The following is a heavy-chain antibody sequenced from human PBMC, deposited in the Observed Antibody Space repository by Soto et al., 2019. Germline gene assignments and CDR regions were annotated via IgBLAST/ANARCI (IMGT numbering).Heavy chain of an antibody. V-gene: IGHV3-74*01. J-gene: IGHJ5*02. CDR2: INSDGSST. Sequence: GGSLRLSCAASGFTFSSYWMHWVRQAPGKGLVWVSRINSDGSSTSYADSVKGRFTISRDNAKNTLYLQMNSLRAEDTAVYYCARGGSVHFDSLFNWFDPWGQGTLVTVSS. CDR1: GFTFSSYW. D-gene: IGHD3-9*01. CDR3: ARGGSVHFDSLFNWFDP.